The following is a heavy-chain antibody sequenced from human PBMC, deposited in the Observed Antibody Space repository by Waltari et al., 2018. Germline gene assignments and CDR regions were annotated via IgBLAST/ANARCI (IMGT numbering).Heavy chain of an antibody. CDR3: ARYPVYSSSSSVDY. V-gene: IGHV4-39*07. D-gene: IGHD6-6*01. Sequence: QLQLQESGPGLVKPSETLSLTCTVSGRSISSSSYYWGWIRQPPGKGLEWIGSIYYSGSTYYNPSLKSRVTISVDTSKNQFSLKLSSVTAADTAVYYCARYPVYSSSSSVDYWGQGTLVTVSS. J-gene: IGHJ4*02. CDR1: GRSISSSSYY. CDR2: IYYSGST.